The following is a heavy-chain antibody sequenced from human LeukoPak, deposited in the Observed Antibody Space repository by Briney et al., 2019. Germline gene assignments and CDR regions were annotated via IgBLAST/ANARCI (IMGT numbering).Heavy chain of an antibody. V-gene: IGHV3-74*01. D-gene: IGHD3-10*01. J-gene: IGHJ4*02. Sequence: GGSLRLSCAASGFTVSNFWMHWVRQAPGQGLVWVSRINSDGTSTNYADSVKGRLTISRDNTKNTLYLQMNSLTVEDTAVYYCARDEGATYGKGFDYWGQGTLVTVSS. CDR1: GFTVSNFW. CDR3: ARDEGATYGKGFDY. CDR2: INSDGTST.